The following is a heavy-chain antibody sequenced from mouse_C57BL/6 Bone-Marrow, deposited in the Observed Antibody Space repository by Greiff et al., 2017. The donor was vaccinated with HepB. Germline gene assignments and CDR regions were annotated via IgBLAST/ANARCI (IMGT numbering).Heavy chain of an antibody. V-gene: IGHV6-6*01. J-gene: IGHJ2*01. D-gene: IGHD1-1*01. CDR3: TRDYGSSPLFDY. CDR2: IRNKANNHAT. CDR1: GFTFSDAW. Sequence: EVKVVESGGGLVQPGGSMKLSCAASGFTFSDAWMDWVRQSPEKGLEWVAEIRNKANNHATYYAESVKGRFTISRDDSKSSVYLQMNSLRAEDTGIYYCTRDYGSSPLFDYWGQGTTLTVSS.